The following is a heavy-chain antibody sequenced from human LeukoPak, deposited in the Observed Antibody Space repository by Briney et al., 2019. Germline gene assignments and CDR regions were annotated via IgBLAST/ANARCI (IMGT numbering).Heavy chain of an antibody. Sequence: SETLSLTCTVSGGSISSDYWTWIRQPPGKGLEWIGYVFYSGTTNYNPSLKSRVTISVDTSKNQFSLKLSSVTAADTAVYYCARDLVVAEFDYWGQGTLVTVSS. CDR2: VFYSGTT. J-gene: IGHJ4*02. D-gene: IGHD3-22*01. CDR1: GGSISSDY. V-gene: IGHV4-59*12. CDR3: ARDLVVAEFDY.